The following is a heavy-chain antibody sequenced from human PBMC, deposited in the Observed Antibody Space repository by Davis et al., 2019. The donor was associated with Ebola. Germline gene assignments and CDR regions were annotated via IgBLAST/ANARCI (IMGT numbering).Heavy chain of an antibody. CDR3: ARARRGSSGWHGGRYGMDV. J-gene: IGHJ6*02. D-gene: IGHD6-19*01. CDR1: GFTFSDYY. Sequence: GESLKISCAASGFTFSDYYMSWIRQAPGKGLEWVSYISSSGSTIYYADSVKGRFTISRDNAKKSLYLQMNSLRAEDTAVYYCARARRGSSGWHGGRYGMDVWGQGTTVTVSS. V-gene: IGHV3-11*04. CDR2: ISSSGSTI.